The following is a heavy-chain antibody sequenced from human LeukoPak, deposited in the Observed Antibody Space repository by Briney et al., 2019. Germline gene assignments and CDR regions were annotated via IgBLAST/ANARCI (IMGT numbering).Heavy chain of an antibody. CDR3: AKDRHAPGRYCSSTSCFPFDS. CDR1: GFTFSSYA. Sequence: GGSLRLSCVVSGFTFSSYAMSWVRQAPGKGLEWVSGISGSGGSTYYADSVKGRFTISRGKTKNTMYLKMNSLRAEDTAVYYCAKDRHAPGRYCSSTSCFPFDSWGQGTLVTVSS. V-gene: IGHV3-23*01. CDR2: ISGSGGST. D-gene: IGHD2-2*01. J-gene: IGHJ5*01.